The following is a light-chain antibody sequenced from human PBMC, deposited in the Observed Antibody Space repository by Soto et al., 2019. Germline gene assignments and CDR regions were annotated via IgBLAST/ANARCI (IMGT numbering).Light chain of an antibody. CDR2: GAS. J-gene: IGKJ2*01. Sequence: EIVMTQSPATLSVSPGERATLSCRASQSVSSSLAWYQHKPGQAPRLLIYGASIRATGIPARFSGSGSGKEFTLTISSLQSEDFAAYYCQQYNNRYTFGQGTKLEIK. CDR3: QQYNNRYT. CDR1: QSVSSS. V-gene: IGKV3D-15*01.